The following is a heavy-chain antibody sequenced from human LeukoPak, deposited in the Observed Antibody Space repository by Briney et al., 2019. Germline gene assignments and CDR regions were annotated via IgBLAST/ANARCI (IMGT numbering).Heavy chain of an antibody. CDR1: GGSINSHY. CDR2: ISYIGST. CDR3: ARDPTTVTKGLDI. V-gene: IGHV4-59*11. J-gene: IGHJ3*02. Sequence: SETLSLTCTVSGGSINSHYWSWIRQPPGKGLEWIGYISYIGSTNYNPSLKSRVTISVDTSKNQFSLKLSSVTAADAAVYFCARDPTTVTKGLDIWGQGTMVTVSS. D-gene: IGHD4-17*01.